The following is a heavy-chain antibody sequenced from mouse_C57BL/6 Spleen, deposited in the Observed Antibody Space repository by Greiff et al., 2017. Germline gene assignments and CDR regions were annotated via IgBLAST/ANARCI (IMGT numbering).Heavy chain of an antibody. D-gene: IGHD2-1*01. CDR1: GYAFSSSW. J-gene: IGHJ1*03. V-gene: IGHV1-82*01. Sequence: QVQLQQSGPELVKPGASVKISCKASGYAFSSSWMNWVKQRPGKGLEWIGRIYPGDGDTNYNGKVKGKATLTADKSSSTAYMQLSSLTSEDSAVYFCARGGGNYWYFDVWGTGTTVTVSS. CDR2: IYPGDGDT. CDR3: ARGGGNYWYFDV.